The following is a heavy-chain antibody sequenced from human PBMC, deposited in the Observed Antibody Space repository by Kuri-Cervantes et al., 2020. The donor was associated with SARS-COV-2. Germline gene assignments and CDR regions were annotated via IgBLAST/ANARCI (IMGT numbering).Heavy chain of an antibody. V-gene: IGHV4-34*01. CDR3: ASLGGGSGSAVASDY. J-gene: IGHJ4*02. Sequence: SETLSLTCAVYGGSFSGYYWSWIRQPPGKGLEWIGEINHSGSTNYNPSLKSRVTVSVDTSKNQFSLKLSSVTAADTAVYYCASLGGGSGSAVASDYWGQGTLVTGSS. D-gene: IGHD3-10*01. CDR2: INHSGST. CDR1: GGSFSGYY.